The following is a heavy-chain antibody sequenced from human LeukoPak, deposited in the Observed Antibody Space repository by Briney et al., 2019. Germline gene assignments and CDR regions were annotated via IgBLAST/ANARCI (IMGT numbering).Heavy chain of an antibody. J-gene: IGHJ6*03. CDR1: GGTFSSYA. CDR3: ARVDLGYYYYYYMDV. CDR2: IIPIFGTA. V-gene: IGHV1-69*05. Sequence: SVKVSCKASGGTFSSYAISWVRQAPGQGLEWMGGIIPIFGTANYAQKFQGRVTITTDESTSTAYMELSRLRSDDTAVYYCARVDLGYYYYYYMDVWGKGTTVTVSS. D-gene: IGHD2-2*03.